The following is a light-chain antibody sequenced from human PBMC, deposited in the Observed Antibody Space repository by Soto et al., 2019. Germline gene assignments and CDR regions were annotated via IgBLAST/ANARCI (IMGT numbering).Light chain of an antibody. CDR1: QSISSW. J-gene: IGKJ1*01. V-gene: IGKV1-5*01. CDR3: QQYNSPTST. Sequence: DIQMTQSPSTLSASVGDRVTITCRASQSISSWLAWYQQKPGKAPKFLIYDASSLESGVPSRFSGSGSGTVFTLTINSLQPDDFGTYYCQQYNSPTSTFGQGTKVDIK. CDR2: DAS.